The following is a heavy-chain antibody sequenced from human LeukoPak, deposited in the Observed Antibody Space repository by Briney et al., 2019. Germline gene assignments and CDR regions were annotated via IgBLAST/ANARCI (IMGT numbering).Heavy chain of an antibody. J-gene: IGHJ4*02. CDR2: IIPIFGTA. V-gene: IGHV1-69*01. D-gene: IGHD2-2*01. CDR3: ARDQVVPAALLDY. Sequence: SVKVSCKASGGTFSSYAISWVRQAPGQGLEWMGGIIPIFGTANYAQKFQGRVTITADESTSTAYMELRSLRAEDTAVYYCARDQVVPAALLDYWGQGTLVTVSS. CDR1: GGTFSSYA.